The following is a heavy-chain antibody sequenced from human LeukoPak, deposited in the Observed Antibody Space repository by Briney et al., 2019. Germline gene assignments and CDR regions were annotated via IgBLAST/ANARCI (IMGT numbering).Heavy chain of an antibody. CDR1: GGSISTYY. V-gene: IGHV4-4*09. Sequence: PSETLSLTCTVSGGSISTYYWTWIRQPPGKGLEWIGYIYTGGGTNYNPSLKSRVTISVDTSKNQFSLRLTSVTAADTAVYYCAKMTVWRYIDYWGQGTLVTVSS. D-gene: IGHD2-21*02. J-gene: IGHJ4*02. CDR3: AKMTVWRYIDY. CDR2: IYTGGGT.